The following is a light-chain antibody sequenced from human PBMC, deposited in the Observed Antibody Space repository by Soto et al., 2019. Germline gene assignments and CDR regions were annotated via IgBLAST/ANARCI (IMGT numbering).Light chain of an antibody. J-gene: IGKJ4*01. V-gene: IGKV3-20*01. CDR3: QQTYRFPLT. CDR2: DAS. Sequence: EIVLTQSPGTLSLSPGERATLSCRASQSVSSSYLAWYQQKPGQAPRLLIYDASNRATGIPDRFSGSGSGTDFTLTITNVQPEDSATYFCQQTYRFPLTFGGGTKVEI. CDR1: QSVSSSY.